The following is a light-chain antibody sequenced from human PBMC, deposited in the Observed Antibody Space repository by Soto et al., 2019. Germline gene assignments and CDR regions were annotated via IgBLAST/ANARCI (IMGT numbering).Light chain of an antibody. V-gene: IGLV3-25*03. Sequence: SYELTQPPSVLVAPGQTARVTCSGDTLTKQYAYWYQQKSGQAPVLVIFKDTERPSGIPERFSGSSSGGTVTLTISGVQAEDEADYYCQSADGSGTWVFGGGTKLTVL. CDR3: QSADGSGTWV. J-gene: IGLJ3*02. CDR2: KDT. CDR1: TLTKQY.